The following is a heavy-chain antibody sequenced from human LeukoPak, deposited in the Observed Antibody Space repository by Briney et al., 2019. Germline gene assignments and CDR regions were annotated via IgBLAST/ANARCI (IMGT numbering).Heavy chain of an antibody. J-gene: IGHJ4*02. D-gene: IGHD3-22*01. CDR1: GFTFSRHW. Sequence: GGSLRLSCAASGFTFSRHWMSWVRQAPGKGLEWVANINQDGGEKHYVDSVKGRFTISRDNAKNSMYLQMNSLRGEDTAVYYCAREEGIDGSGYYYFLGQWGQGTLVTVSS. V-gene: IGHV3-7*01. CDR2: INQDGGEK. CDR3: AREEGIDGSGYYYFLGQ.